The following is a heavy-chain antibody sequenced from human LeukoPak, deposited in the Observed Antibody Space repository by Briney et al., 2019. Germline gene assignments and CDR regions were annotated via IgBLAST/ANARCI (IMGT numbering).Heavy chain of an antibody. CDR3: ARHTTQADWYFDL. Sequence: SETLSLTCCVSGASMTNLYWSWIRQAPGKRLEWMGYIYYRGATSYNPSLESRVSLSVDTSKNQFSLNLTSMTAADTAIYYCARHTTQADWYFDLWGPGARVTVSS. D-gene: IGHD1-26*01. CDR1: GASMTNLY. V-gene: IGHV4-59*08. J-gene: IGHJ2*01. CDR2: IYYRGAT.